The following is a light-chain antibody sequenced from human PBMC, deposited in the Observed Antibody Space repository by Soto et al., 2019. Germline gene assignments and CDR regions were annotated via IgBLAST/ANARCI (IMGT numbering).Light chain of an antibody. J-gene: IGLJ2*01. CDR2: GNS. Sequence: QSVLTHPPSVSGAPGQRVTISCTGSSSNIGAGYDVHWYQQLPGTAPKLLIYGNSNRPSGVPDRFSGSKSGTSASLAITGLQAEDDADYYCQSYDSSLSVVFGGGTKVTVL. CDR3: QSYDSSLSVV. CDR1: SSNIGAGYD. V-gene: IGLV1-40*01.